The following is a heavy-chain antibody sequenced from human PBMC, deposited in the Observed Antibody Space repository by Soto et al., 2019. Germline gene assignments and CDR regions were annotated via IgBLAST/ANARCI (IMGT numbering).Heavy chain of an antibody. V-gene: IGHV1-69*12. CDR3: AQTLGSAVAGPGRFDL. CDR1: GGTFSRYA. J-gene: IGHJ2*01. Sequence: QVQLVQSGAEVKKPGSSVKVSCKASGGTFSRYAISWVRQAPGQGLEWMGGITPMFGTANYAQKFQGRVTITADESTSXVHMELRRLRSEDTAVYYCAQTLGSAVAGPGRFDLWGRGTLVTVSS. D-gene: IGHD6-19*01. CDR2: ITPMFGTA.